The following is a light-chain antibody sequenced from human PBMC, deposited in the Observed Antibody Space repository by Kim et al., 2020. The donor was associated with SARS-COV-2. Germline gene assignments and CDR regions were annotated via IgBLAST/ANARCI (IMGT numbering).Light chain of an antibody. CDR3: LQEYNYPRT. V-gene: IGKV1-6*01. CDR2: ATS. J-gene: IGKJ2*01. Sequence: SASVADSVTITCRASQDIKNDLSWYQQKPGKAPTIVIYATSSLQSGVSSRFSGRGYGTEFKLTIGNLQPEDFATYYCLQEYNYPRTFGQGTKLEIK. CDR1: QDIKND.